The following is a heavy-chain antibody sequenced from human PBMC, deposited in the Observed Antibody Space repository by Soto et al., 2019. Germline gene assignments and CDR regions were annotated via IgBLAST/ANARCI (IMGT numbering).Heavy chain of an antibody. J-gene: IGHJ4*02. CDR2: ISYDGSNK. CDR3: AKDVSPKVYYYDSSGQGGCFDY. D-gene: IGHD3-22*01. V-gene: IGHV3-30*18. Sequence: QVQLVESGGGVVQPGRSLRLSCAASGFTFSSYGMHWVRQAPGKGLEWVALISYDGSNKYYADSVKGRFTISRDNSKNALYLQMNNLRAEDTAVYYGAKDVSPKVYYYDSSGQGGCFDYWGQGTLVTVSS. CDR1: GFTFSSYG.